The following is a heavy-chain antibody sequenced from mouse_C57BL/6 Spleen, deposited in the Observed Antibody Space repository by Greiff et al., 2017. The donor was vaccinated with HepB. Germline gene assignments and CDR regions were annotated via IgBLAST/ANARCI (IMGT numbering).Heavy chain of an antibody. V-gene: IGHV14-2*01. CDR3: ADPYSNFNYAMDY. CDR2: IDPEDGET. Sequence: EVKLQESGAELVKPGASVKLSCTASGFNIKDYYMHWVKQRTEQGLEWIGRIDPEDGETKYAPKFQGKATITADTSSNTAYLQLSSLTSEDTAVYYCADPYSNFNYAMDYWGQGTSVTVSS. J-gene: IGHJ4*01. CDR1: GFNIKDYY. D-gene: IGHD2-5*01.